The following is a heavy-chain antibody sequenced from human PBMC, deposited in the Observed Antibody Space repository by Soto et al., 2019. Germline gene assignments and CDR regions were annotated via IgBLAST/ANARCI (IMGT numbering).Heavy chain of an antibody. Sequence: GASVKVSCKASGGTFSSYAISWVRQAPGQGLEWMGGIIPIFGTANYAQKFQGRVTITADESTSTAYMELSSLRSEDTAVYYCARGNEYDSSGYYSVGYYYYGMDAWGQGNTVTVSS. J-gene: IGHJ6*02. V-gene: IGHV1-69*13. D-gene: IGHD3-22*01. CDR3: ARGNEYDSSGYYSVGYYYYGMDA. CDR1: GGTFSSYA. CDR2: IIPIFGTA.